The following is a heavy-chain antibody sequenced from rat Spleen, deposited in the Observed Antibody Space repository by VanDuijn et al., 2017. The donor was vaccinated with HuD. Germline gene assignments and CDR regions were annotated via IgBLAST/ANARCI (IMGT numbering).Heavy chain of an antibody. Sequence: EVQLVETGGGLVQPGRSLKLSCVASGFTFNRYWMYWVRQAPGKGLEWVSSIDTDGSRTYYPDSVRGRFTISRDNAENTAYLQMNSLWSEDTATYYCTRDKATRVPHYYVMDAWGQGASVTVSS. V-gene: IGHV5-58*01. J-gene: IGHJ4*01. CDR3: TRDKATRVPHYYVMDA. D-gene: IGHD1-4*01. CDR2: IDTDGSRT. CDR1: GFTFNRYW.